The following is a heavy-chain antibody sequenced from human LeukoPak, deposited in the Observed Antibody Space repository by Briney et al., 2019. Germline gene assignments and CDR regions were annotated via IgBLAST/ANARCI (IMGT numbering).Heavy chain of an antibody. J-gene: IGHJ4*02. D-gene: IGHD6-19*01. CDR2: INPGGGTK. CDR1: GLTFSSYW. CDR3: ARGLRIAV. Sequence: GGSQRLSCEASGLTFSSYWMSWVRQAPGKGLEWVANINPGGGTKNYVASVKGRFTVSRDNAANSLYLQMGSLRAEDTAVYYCARGLRIAVGGQGTLVTVSS. V-gene: IGHV3-7*04.